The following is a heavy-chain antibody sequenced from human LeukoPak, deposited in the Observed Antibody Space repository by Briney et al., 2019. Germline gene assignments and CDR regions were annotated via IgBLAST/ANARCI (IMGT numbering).Heavy chain of an antibody. Sequence: PSETLSLTCTVSGGSISSSSYYWGWIRQPPGKGLEWIGSIYYSGSTYYNPSLKSRVTISVDTSKNQFSLKLSSVTAADTAVYYCARMDIVVVPAGIYYYGMDAWGQGTTVTVSS. D-gene: IGHD2-2*03. V-gene: IGHV4-39*01. J-gene: IGHJ6*02. CDR2: IYYSGST. CDR3: ARMDIVVVPAGIYYYGMDA. CDR1: GGSISSSSYY.